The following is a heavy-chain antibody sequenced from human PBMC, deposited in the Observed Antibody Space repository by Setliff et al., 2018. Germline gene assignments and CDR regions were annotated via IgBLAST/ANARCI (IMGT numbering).Heavy chain of an antibody. Sequence: GASVKVSCKASGYTFTGYYMHWVRQAPGQGLGWMGWINPNSGGTNYAQKFQGWVTMTRDTSISTAYMELSRLRSDDTAIYYCARQSVRGLADNNWFDPWGQGTLVTGSS. CDR1: GYTFTGYY. V-gene: IGHV1-2*04. CDR2: INPNSGGT. CDR3: ARQSVRGLADNNWFDP. J-gene: IGHJ5*02. D-gene: IGHD2-15*01.